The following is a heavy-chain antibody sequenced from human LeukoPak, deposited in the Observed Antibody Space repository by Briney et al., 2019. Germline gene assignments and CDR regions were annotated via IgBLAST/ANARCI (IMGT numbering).Heavy chain of an antibody. V-gene: IGHV3-30*02. CDR2: IRYDGSNK. D-gene: IGHD2-2*01. CDR3: AKSSRNCSSTSCYTYYDILTGYYYYYYMDV. CDR1: GFTFSSYA. J-gene: IGHJ6*03. Sequence: GGSLRLSCAASGFTFSSYAMHWVRQAPGKGLEWVAFIRYDGSNKYYADSVKGRFTISRDNSKNTLYLQMNSPRAEDTAVYYCAKSSRNCSSTSCYTYYDILTGYYYYYYMDVWGKGTTVTISS.